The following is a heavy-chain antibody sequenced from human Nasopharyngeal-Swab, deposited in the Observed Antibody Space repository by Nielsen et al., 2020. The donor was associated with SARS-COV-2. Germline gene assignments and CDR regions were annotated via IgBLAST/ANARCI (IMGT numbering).Heavy chain of an antibody. CDR1: GFTFNTYG. V-gene: IGHV3-21*04. CDR2: ISTSSSYI. J-gene: IGHJ4*02. CDR3: VRGHCTGGSCPLDH. D-gene: IGHD2-15*01. Sequence: GSLRLSCAASGFTFNTYGMNWVRQAPGKGLELVSSISTSSSYIYYADSVKGRFTISRDNAKSSLHLQMNSLRVEDTARYYCVRGHCTGGSCPLDHWGQGTLVTVSS.